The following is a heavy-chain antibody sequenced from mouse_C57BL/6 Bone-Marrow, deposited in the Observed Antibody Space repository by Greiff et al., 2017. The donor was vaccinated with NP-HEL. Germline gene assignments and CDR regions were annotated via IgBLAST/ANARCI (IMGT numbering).Heavy chain of an antibody. V-gene: IGHV1-63*01. J-gene: IGHJ4*01. CDR1: GYTFTNYW. CDR3: ARHSTVYAMDY. Sequence: VQLQQSGAELVRPGTSVKMSCKASGYTFTNYWIGWAKQRPGHGLAWFGDIYPGGGYTNYNEKFKGKATLTADKSSSTAYMQFSSLTSEDTALYYCARHSTVYAMDYWGQGTSVTVSS. CDR2: IYPGGGYT. D-gene: IGHD1-1*01.